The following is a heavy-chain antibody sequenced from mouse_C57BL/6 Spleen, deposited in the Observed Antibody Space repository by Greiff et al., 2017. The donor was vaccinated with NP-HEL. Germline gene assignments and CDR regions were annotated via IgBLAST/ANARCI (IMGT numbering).Heavy chain of an antibody. CDR2: IWRGGST. CDR1: GFSLTSYG. D-gene: IGHD4-1*01. V-gene: IGHV2-5*01. J-gene: IGHJ2*01. CDR3: AKNHWGEYYFGY. Sequence: QVQLKESGPGLVQPSQSLTITCTVSGFSLTSYGVHWVRQSPGKGLEWLGVIWRGGSTDYNAAFMSRPSIFKDNSKSQVFFKMNSLQADDTAIYFCAKNHWGEYYFGYWVQGTTLTVSS.